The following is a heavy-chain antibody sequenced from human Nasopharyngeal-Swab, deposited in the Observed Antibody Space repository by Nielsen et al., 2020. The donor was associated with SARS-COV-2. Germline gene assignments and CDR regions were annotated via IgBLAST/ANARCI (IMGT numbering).Heavy chain of an antibody. CDR3: ARVKTTDCSGGSCYSLPLGY. J-gene: IGHJ4*02. V-gene: IGHV1-69*04. CDR2: IIPILGIA. D-gene: IGHD2-15*01. CDR1: GGTFSSYA. Sequence: SVKVSCKASGGTFSSYAISWVRQAPGQGLEWMGRIIPILGIANYAQKFQGRVTITADKSTSTAYMELSSLRSEDTAVYYCARVKTTDCSGGSCYSLPLGYWGQGTLVTVSS.